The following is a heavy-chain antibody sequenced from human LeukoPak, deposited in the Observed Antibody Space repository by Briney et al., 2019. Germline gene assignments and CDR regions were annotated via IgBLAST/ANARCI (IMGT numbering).Heavy chain of an antibody. J-gene: IGHJ3*02. CDR2: ISSSSSYI. CDR3: AKHYYDSSGYEAPDAFDI. Sequence: GGSLRLSCAASGFTFSSYSMNWVRQAPGKGLEWVSSISSSSSYIYYADSVKGRFIISRDNSKNTLYIQMNSLRAEDTAVYYCAKHYYDSSGYEAPDAFDIWGQGTMVTVSS. D-gene: IGHD3-22*01. V-gene: IGHV3-21*01. CDR1: GFTFSSYS.